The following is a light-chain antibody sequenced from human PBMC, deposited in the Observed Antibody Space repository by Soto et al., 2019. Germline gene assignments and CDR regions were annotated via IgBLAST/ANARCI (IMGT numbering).Light chain of an antibody. Sequence: DFVMTQSLDSLAVSLGERATINCKSSQSVLSTSNNRNYLAWFQHKPGQPPKLIISWASVRASGVPDRFSGSGSGTDFTLTITSLQPEDVAAYSCQQYNSDPITFGQGTRLEIK. V-gene: IGKV4-1*01. CDR1: QSVLSTSNNRNY. CDR2: WAS. CDR3: QQYNSDPIT. J-gene: IGKJ5*01.